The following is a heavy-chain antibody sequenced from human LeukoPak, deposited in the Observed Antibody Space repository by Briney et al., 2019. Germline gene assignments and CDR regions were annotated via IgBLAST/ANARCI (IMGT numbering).Heavy chain of an antibody. D-gene: IGHD5-12*01. J-gene: IGHJ4*02. Sequence: PGGSLRLSCAASGFTFSSYAMHWVRQAPGKGLEWVAVISYDGSNKYYADSVKGRFTISRDNFKNTLCLQMNSLRAEDTAVYYCARDRDGYNSIDYWGQGTLVTVSS. CDR3: ARDRDGYNSIDY. CDR1: GFTFSSYA. CDR2: ISYDGSNK. V-gene: IGHV3-30-3*01.